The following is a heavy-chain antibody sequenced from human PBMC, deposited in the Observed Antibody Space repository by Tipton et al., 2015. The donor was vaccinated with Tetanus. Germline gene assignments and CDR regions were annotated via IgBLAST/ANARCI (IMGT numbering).Heavy chain of an antibody. D-gene: IGHD2-8*01. CDR3: ARAHCTDGVCNSDF. CDR2: IYPGDSDT. Sequence: EVQLVQSGGEVKKPGESLKISCKGSGYIFNNYWIGWVRQKPGKGLEWMGIIYPGDSDTRYSPSFQGQVTISVDKSINTAYLQWSSLKASDTSMFYCARAHCTDGVCNSDFWGQGALVTVAS. CDR1: GYIFNNYW. V-gene: IGHV5-51*01. J-gene: IGHJ4*02.